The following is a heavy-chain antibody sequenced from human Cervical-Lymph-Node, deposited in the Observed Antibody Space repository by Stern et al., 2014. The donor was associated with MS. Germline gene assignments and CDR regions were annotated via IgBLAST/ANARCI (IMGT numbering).Heavy chain of an antibody. Sequence: VHLVESGAEVKKPGASVKVSCKASGYTFTSPYMHWVRQAPGQGLEWVGIINPSGDSASYAQKFQGRVTMTRDTSTSTVYMELSSLRSEDTAVYYCASGTGSKRPTGNYWGQGTLVTVSS. CDR3: ASGTGSKRPTGNY. J-gene: IGHJ4*02. D-gene: IGHD3/OR15-3a*01. CDR2: INPSGDSA. CDR1: GYTFTSPY. V-gene: IGHV1-46*01.